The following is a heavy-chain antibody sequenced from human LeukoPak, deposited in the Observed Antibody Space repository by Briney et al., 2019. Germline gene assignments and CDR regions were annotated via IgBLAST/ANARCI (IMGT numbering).Heavy chain of an antibody. D-gene: IGHD3-3*01. V-gene: IGHV1-8*01. J-gene: IGHJ5*02. CDR3: ARDYDFWSGYYVGWFDP. CDR2: MNPNSGDT. Sequence: ASVKVSCKASGYTFTSYDINWVRQATGQGLEWMGWMNPNSGDTGYAQKFQGRVTMTRNTSISTAYMELSSLRSEDTAVYYCARDYDFWSGYYVGWFDPWGQGTLVTVSS. CDR1: GYTFTSYD.